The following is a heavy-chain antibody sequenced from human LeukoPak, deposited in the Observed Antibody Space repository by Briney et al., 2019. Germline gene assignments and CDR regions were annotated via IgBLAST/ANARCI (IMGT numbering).Heavy chain of an antibody. CDR1: GRSIIGHY. Sequence: PSETLSLTCTVAGRSIIGHYWGWIRQPPGNGLEWIGYIHYSGRTDYKPSLKSRLTLSVDTSRSRFSPKLRSVSAADTAVYYCVRENYFDKWGQGTLVTVSS. J-gene: IGHJ4*02. CDR3: VRENYFDK. V-gene: IGHV4-59*11. CDR2: IHYSGRT.